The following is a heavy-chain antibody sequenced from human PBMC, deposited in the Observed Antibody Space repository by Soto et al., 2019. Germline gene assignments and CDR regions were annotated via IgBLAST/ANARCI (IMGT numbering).Heavy chain of an antibody. CDR2: IYYSGST. J-gene: IGHJ5*02. V-gene: IGHV4-59*01. Sequence: SETLSLTCTVSGGSISSYYWSWIRQPPGKGLEWIGYIYYSGSTNYNPSLKSRVTISVDTSKNQSSLKLSSVTAADKAVYYCPRDRGVGASNWFDPWGQGTLVTVSS. CDR3: PRDRGVGASNWFDP. D-gene: IGHD1-26*01. CDR1: GGSISSYY.